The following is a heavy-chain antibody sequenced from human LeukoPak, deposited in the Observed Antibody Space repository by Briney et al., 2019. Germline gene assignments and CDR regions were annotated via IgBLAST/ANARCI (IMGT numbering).Heavy chain of an antibody. CDR3: ARGRAAAGTVDY. J-gene: IGHJ4*02. V-gene: IGHV4-39*07. D-gene: IGHD6-13*01. Sequence: SETLSLTCTVSGGSISSSSYYWGWIRQPPGKGLEWIGEINHSGSTNYNPSLKSRVTISVDTSKNQFSLKLSSVTAADTAVYYCARGRAAAGTVDYWGQGTLVTVSS. CDR1: GGSISSSSYY. CDR2: INHSGST.